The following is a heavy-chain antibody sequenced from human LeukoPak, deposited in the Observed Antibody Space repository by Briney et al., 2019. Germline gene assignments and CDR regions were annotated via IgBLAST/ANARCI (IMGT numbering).Heavy chain of an antibody. CDR3: AKDLITTQQYYYGMDV. V-gene: IGHV3-9*01. Sequence: PGGSLRLSCAASGFTFDDYAMHWVRQAPGKGLEWVSGISWNSGSIGYADSVKGRFTISRDNAKNSLYLQMNSLRAEDTALYYCAKDLITTQQYYYGMDVWGRGTTVTVSS. CDR1: GFTFDDYA. CDR2: ISWNSGSI. D-gene: IGHD3-22*01. J-gene: IGHJ6*02.